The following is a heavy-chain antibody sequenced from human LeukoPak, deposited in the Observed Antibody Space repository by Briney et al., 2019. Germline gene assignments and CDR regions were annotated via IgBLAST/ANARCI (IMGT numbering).Heavy chain of an antibody. J-gene: IGHJ6*02. CDR1: GFTVNSNS. CDR3: VGRPYYYHGMDV. Sequence: QSGGSLRLSCAASGFTVNSNSMSWVRQATGKGLECVAAIYSGDSTYYPDSVKGRFSISRDNSKNTLYLQMSSLRAEDTAIYYCVGRPYYYHGMDVWGQGTTVTVSS. CDR2: IYSGDST. V-gene: IGHV3-53*01.